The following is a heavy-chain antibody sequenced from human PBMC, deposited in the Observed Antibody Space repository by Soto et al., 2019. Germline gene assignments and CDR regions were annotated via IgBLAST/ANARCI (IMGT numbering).Heavy chain of an antibody. CDR3: ARVIAARPSYYYYGMDV. D-gene: IGHD6-6*01. Sequence: SETLSLTCTVSGGSISTYYWSWIRQPPGKGLELIGYIYYSGSTNYNPSIKSRVSISVDTSKNQFSLRLSSVTAADTAVYYCARVIAARPSYYYYGMDVWGQGTTVTVSS. V-gene: IGHV4-59*01. CDR1: GGSISTYY. J-gene: IGHJ6*02. CDR2: IYYSGST.